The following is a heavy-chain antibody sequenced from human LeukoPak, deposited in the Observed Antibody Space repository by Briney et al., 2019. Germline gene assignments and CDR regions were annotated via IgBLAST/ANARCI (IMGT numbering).Heavy chain of an antibody. CDR2: IYYSGST. J-gene: IGHJ5*02. Sequence: SSETLSLTCTVSGGSISGDYWSWIRQSLQGLEWIGYIYYSGSTNYNPSLESRVTISVDTSKNQFSLRLTSVTAADTAVYYCARRQPGTSHFDPWGQGTLVTVSS. CDR1: GGSISGDY. CDR3: ARRQPGTSHFDP. D-gene: IGHD2-2*01. V-gene: IGHV4-59*08.